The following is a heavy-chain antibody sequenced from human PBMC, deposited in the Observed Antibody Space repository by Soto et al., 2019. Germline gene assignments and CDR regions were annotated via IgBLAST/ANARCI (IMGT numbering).Heavy chain of an antibody. J-gene: IGHJ4*02. Sequence: SETLSLTCTVSGGSISSYYWSWIRQPPGKGLEWIGYIYYSGSTNYNPSLKSRVTISVDTSKNQFSLKLSSVTAADTAVYYCAGSQGNFWSGYPPRRYFDYWGQGTLVTVSS. D-gene: IGHD3-3*01. V-gene: IGHV4-59*01. CDR3: AGSQGNFWSGYPPRRYFDY. CDR1: GGSISSYY. CDR2: IYYSGST.